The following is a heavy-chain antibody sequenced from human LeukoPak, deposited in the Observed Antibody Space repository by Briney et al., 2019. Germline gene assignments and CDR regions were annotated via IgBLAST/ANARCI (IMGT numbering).Heavy chain of an antibody. CDR3: ARSMVTNYFDY. CDR2: ISRGGVNV. Sequence: PGGSLRLSCVASRFTFSSYEMNWVRQGPGKRLEWISYISRGGVNVNDADSVKGRFTISRDDAKQSLYLQMNSLRAEDTAVYYCARSMVTNYFDYWGQGSLVTVSS. J-gene: IGHJ4*02. D-gene: IGHD2-21*02. CDR1: RFTFSSYE. V-gene: IGHV3-48*03.